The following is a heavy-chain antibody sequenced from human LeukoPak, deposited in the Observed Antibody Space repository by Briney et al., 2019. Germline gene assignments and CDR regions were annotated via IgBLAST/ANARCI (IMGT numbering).Heavy chain of an antibody. CDR1: GYTFTSYD. V-gene: IGHV1-8*01. J-gene: IGHJ6*03. CDR2: MNPNSGNT. D-gene: IGHD2-21*02. Sequence: SVTVSFTASGYTFTSYDINWVRQAPGQGLEWMGWMNPNSGNTGYAQKFQGRVTMTRNTSISTAYMELSSLRSEDTAVYYCARHGGDCGGDCYPEYYYYYYMDVWGKGTTVTVSS. CDR3: ARHGGDCGGDCYPEYYYYYYMDV.